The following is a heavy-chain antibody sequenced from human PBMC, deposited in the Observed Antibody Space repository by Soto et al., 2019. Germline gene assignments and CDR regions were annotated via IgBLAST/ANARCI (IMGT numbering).Heavy chain of an antibody. J-gene: IGHJ6*03. CDR1: GFTFSSYS. CDR3: ARAAAVEVWESSYYYYYMDV. Sequence: EVQLVESGGGLVQPGGSLRLSCAASGFTFSSYSMNWVRQAPGKGLEWVSYISSSSSTIYYADSVKGRFTISRDNAKNSLYLQMNSLRAEDTAVYYCARAAAVEVWESSYYYYYMDVWGKGTTVTVSS. D-gene: IGHD3-16*01. V-gene: IGHV3-48*01. CDR2: ISSSSSTI.